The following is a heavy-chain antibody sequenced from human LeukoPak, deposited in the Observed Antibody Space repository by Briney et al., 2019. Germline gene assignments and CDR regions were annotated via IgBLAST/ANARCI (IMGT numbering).Heavy chain of an antibody. CDR3: ARDYEGILYSP. J-gene: IGHJ5*02. V-gene: IGHV4-59*12. CDR1: GGSISSYY. Sequence: SETLSLTCTVSGGSISSYYWSWIRQPPGKGLEWIGYIYYSGSTNYNPSLKSRVTMSVDTSKNQFSLKLSSVTAADTAVYYCARDYEGILYSPWGQGTLVTVSS. D-gene: IGHD2-8*01. CDR2: IYYSGST.